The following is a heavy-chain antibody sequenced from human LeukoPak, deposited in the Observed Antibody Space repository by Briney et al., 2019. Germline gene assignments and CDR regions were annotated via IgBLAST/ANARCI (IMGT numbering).Heavy chain of an antibody. CDR1: GFTFSDYY. CDR2: ISSSGSTI. J-gene: IGHJ4*02. CDR3: AKGYYFDILSGYSSLDS. D-gene: IGHD3-9*01. V-gene: IGHV3-11*04. Sequence: GGPLRLSCAASGFTFSDYYMSWIRQAPGKGLEWVSYISSSGSTIYYADSVKGRFTISRDDSKNTLYLQMNSLRAEDTAAYYCAKGYYFDILSGYSSLDSWGQGTLVTVSS.